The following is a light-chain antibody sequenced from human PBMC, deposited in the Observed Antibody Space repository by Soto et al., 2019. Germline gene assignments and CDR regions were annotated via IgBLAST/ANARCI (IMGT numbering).Light chain of an antibody. Sequence: EIVMTQSPATLSVSPGERATLSCRASQSVSSNLAWYQQKPGQAPRLLIYGASTRATGIPARFSGSGSGTEFTLTISSLQSEDFAVYDCQQYKNWPSWTFGQGTKVDIK. CDR1: QSVSSN. CDR2: GAS. CDR3: QQYKNWPSWT. V-gene: IGKV3-15*01. J-gene: IGKJ1*01.